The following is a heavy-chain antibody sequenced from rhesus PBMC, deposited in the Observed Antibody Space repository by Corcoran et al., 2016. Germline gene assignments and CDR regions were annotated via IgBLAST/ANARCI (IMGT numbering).Heavy chain of an antibody. V-gene: IGHV4-127*01. CDR2: IGGSSGST. D-gene: IGHD4-29*01. J-gene: IGHJ4*01. CDR1: GYSISSGYG. CDR3: ARGAVGQLLY. Sequence: QVQLQESGPGLVKPSATLSLTCAVSGYSISSGYGWSWIPPPPGKGLEWIGYIGGSSGSTNYNPSLKSRVTISKDTSKNQFSLKLSSVTAADTAVYYCARGAVGQLLYWGQGVLVTVSS.